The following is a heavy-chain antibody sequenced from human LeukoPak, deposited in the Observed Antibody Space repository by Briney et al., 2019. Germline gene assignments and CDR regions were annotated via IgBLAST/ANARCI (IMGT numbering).Heavy chain of an antibody. CDR2: IYSGGST. CDR1: GFTVSSNY. D-gene: IGHD1-26*01. V-gene: IGHV3-53*01. Sequence: GGSLRLSCAASGFTVSSNYMSWVRQAPGEGLEWVSIIYSGGSTFYADSVKGRFTISRDNSKNTLYLQMNSLRAEDTAVYYCARGGSYLSAFDIWSQGTMVTVSS. CDR3: ARGGSYLSAFDI. J-gene: IGHJ3*02.